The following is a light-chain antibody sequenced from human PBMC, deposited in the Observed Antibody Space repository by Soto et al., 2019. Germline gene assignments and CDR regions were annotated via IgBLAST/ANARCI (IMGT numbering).Light chain of an antibody. Sequence: IPLTQSPSSLSASVGDSVTITCRASQAISNYLAWFQQRPGKAPDLLIYAASTLQSGVPSRFSGSGAGTDFTLTISSLQPEDFGTYYCQQLNNYPLTFGGGTKMEIK. V-gene: IGKV1-9*01. CDR3: QQLNNYPLT. J-gene: IGKJ4*01. CDR1: QAISNY. CDR2: AAS.